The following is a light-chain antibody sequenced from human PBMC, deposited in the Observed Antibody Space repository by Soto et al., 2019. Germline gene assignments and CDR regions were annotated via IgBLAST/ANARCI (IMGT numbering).Light chain of an antibody. CDR1: SSDVGFYNY. CDR3: SSYSSSSTPDV. Sequence: QSVLTQPASVSGSRGQSVTISCTGTSSDVGFYNYVSWYRQHPGKAPKLMIYVVSYRPSGVSNRFSGSKSGDTASLTISGLQAEDEAVYYCSSYSSSSTPDVFGTGTKVTVL. CDR2: VVS. V-gene: IGLV2-14*01. J-gene: IGLJ1*01.